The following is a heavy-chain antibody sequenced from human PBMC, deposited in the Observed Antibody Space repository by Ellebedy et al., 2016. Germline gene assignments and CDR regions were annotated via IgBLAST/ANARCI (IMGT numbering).Heavy chain of an antibody. CDR3: ASFSGSYRNLDY. CDR2: ISGSGTST. V-gene: IGHV3-23*01. CDR1: GFTFSSYA. Sequence: GESLKISCAASGFTFSSYAMSWVRQAPGKGLEWASSISGSGTSTYYADSVKGRFTISRDNSKNTLYLQMNSLRAEDTAVYYCASFSGSYRNLDYWGQGTLVTDSS. J-gene: IGHJ4*02. D-gene: IGHD1-26*01.